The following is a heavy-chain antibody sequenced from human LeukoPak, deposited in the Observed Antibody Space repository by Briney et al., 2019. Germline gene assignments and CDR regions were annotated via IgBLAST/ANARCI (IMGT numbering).Heavy chain of an antibody. CDR1: GFTFSRNG. Sequence: GGSLRLSCTTSGFTFSRNGMHWVRQAPGKGLEWVALIWYDGIDKYYADSVKGRFTISRDNSKSTLYLQMNSLRVEDTAVYYCAREVTNGFDYWGQGTLVTVSS. V-gene: IGHV3-33*01. CDR3: AREVTNGFDY. D-gene: IGHD2-21*02. CDR2: IWYDGIDK. J-gene: IGHJ4*02.